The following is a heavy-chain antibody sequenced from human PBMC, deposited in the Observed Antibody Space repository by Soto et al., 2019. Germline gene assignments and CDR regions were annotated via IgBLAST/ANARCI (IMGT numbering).Heavy chain of an antibody. J-gene: IGHJ5*02. V-gene: IGHV4-59*01. CDR2: IHYTGST. D-gene: IGHD6-13*01. CDR3: AGEPYSSSWFDP. Sequence: QVQLQESGPGLVKPSETLSLTCTVSGGSIRSNYWNWIRQPPGKGLEWIGYIHYTGSTTYNPSLTSXXTISVDTSKNQFSRKLSSVTAADTAVYYCAGEPYSSSWFDPWGQGTLVTVSS. CDR1: GGSIRSNY.